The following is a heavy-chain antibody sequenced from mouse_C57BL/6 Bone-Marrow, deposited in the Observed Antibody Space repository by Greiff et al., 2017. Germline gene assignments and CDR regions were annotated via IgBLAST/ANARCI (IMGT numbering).Heavy chain of an antibody. CDR3: ARQTPFDYGYDCYAIDY. D-gene: IGHD2-2*01. J-gene: IGHJ4*01. CDR1: GFTFSDYY. CDR2: ISNGGGST. Sequence: EVHLVESGGGLVQPGGSLKLSCAASGFTFSDYYMYWVRQTPEKRLEWVAYISNGGGSTYYPDTVKGRFTISRDNAKNTLYLQMSRLKSEDTAMYYCARQTPFDYGYDCYAIDYWGQGNSVTVAS. V-gene: IGHV5-12*01.